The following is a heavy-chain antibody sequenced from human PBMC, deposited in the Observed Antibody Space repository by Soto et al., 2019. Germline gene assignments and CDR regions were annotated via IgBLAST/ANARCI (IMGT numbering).Heavy chain of an antibody. CDR2: IRSDSVT. Sequence: GGSLRLSCAAPGFIFSDYCMTWVRQAPGKGLEWISYIRSDSVTFYADSVEGRFTISRDNAKRSLSLQMDSLRAEDTAVYYCARTLSGYGEFPHWGKGTLVTVYS. CDR1: GFIFSDYC. CDR3: ARTLSGYGEFPH. V-gene: IGHV3-11*01. D-gene: IGHD3-10*01. J-gene: IGHJ1*01.